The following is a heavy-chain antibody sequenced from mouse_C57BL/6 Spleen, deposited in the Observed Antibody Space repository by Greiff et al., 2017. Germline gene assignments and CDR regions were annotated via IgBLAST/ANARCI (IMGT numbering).Heavy chain of an antibody. J-gene: IGHJ2*01. CDR2: IDPNRGGT. CDR1: GYTFTSYW. D-gene: IGHD3-2*02. Sequence: QVQLQQPGAELVKPGASVKLSCKASGYTFTSYWMHWVKQRPGRGLEWIGRIDPNRGGTKYNEKFKSKATLTVDKPSSTAYMPLSCLTSEVSAVYYCAKAQAVLYFDYWGQGTTLTVSS. V-gene: IGHV1-72*01. CDR3: AKAQAVLYFDY.